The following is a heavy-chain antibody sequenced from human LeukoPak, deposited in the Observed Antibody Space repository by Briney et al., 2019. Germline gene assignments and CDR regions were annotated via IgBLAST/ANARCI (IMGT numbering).Heavy chain of an antibody. V-gene: IGHV1-18*01. CDR1: GHSFTSYG. Sequence: ASVKVSCKASGHSFTSYGIRWVRQAPGKGLEWMGWISAYNGNTNYAQKLQGRVTMTTDTSTSTAYMELRSLRSDDTAVYYCARIRYCSSTSCYGDAFDIWGQGTMVTVSS. D-gene: IGHD2-2*01. CDR2: ISAYNGNT. J-gene: IGHJ3*02. CDR3: ARIRYCSSTSCYGDAFDI.